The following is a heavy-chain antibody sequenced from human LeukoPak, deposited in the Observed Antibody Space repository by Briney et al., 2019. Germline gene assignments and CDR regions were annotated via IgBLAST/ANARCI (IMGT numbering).Heavy chain of an antibody. Sequence: GGSLRLSCAASGFTFSSYWMRWVRQAPGKGLEWVANIKEDGSEKHYVDSVKGRFTISRENAKNSLYLQMNSLRAGDTAVYYCARGLRGYCSGGSCYGFYYFDYWGQGTLVTVSS. CDR2: IKEDGSEK. V-gene: IGHV3-7*04. CDR3: ARGLRGYCSGGSCYGFYYFDY. CDR1: GFTFSSYW. J-gene: IGHJ4*02. D-gene: IGHD2-15*01.